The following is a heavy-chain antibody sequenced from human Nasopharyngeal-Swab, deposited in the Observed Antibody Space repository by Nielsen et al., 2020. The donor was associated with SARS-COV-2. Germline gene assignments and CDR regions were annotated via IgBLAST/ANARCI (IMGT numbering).Heavy chain of an antibody. CDR1: GYSFSTYR. CDR3: ARHARATTVDY. CDR2: IYPSDSDT. D-gene: IGHD4-17*01. J-gene: IGHJ4*02. Sequence: GESLKISCKGSGYSFSTYRIGWVRQMPGKGLEWIGIIYPSDSDTRYSPSFQGQVTISADKSINTAYLHWSSLKASDTAMYYCARHARATTVDYWGQGTLVTVSS. V-gene: IGHV5-51*01.